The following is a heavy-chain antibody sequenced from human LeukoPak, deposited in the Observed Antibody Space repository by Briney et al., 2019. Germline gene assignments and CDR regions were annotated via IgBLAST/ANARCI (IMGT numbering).Heavy chain of an antibody. CDR3: ARYPARYSYGYFYYYYMDV. J-gene: IGHJ6*03. D-gene: IGHD5-18*01. CDR1: GYTFTGYY. CDR2: INPNSGGT. Sequence: ASVKVSCKASGYTFTGYYMHWVRQAPGQGLEWMGWINPNSGGTNYAQMFQGRVTMTRDASISTAYMELSRLRSDDTAVYYCARYPARYSYGYFYYYYMDVWGKGTTVTISS. V-gene: IGHV1-2*02.